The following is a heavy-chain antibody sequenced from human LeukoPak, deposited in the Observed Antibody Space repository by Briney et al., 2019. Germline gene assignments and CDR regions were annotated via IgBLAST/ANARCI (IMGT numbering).Heavy chain of an antibody. CDR2: IYYSGST. J-gene: IGHJ4*01. Sequence: SETLSLTCTVSGGSISSYYWSWIRQPPGKGLEWIGYIYYSGSTNYNPSLKSRVTISVDTSKNQFSLKLSSVTAADTAVYYCAREVVAAPGTVDYWGQGTLVTVSS. D-gene: IGHD6-13*01. V-gene: IGHV4-59*01. CDR1: GGSISSYY. CDR3: AREVVAAPGTVDY.